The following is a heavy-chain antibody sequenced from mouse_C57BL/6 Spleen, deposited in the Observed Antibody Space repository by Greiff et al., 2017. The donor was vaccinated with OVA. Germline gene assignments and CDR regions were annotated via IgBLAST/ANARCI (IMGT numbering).Heavy chain of an antibody. CDR3: TRKDITTVVEGDY. CDR2: IDPETGGT. Sequence: QVQLKQSGAELVRPGASVTLSCKASGYTFTDYEMHWVKQTPVHGLEWIGAIDPETGGTAYNQKFKGKAILTADKSSSTAYMELRSLTSEDSAVYYCTRKDITTVVEGDYWGQGTTLTVSS. D-gene: IGHD1-1*01. CDR1: GYTFTDYE. V-gene: IGHV1-15*01. J-gene: IGHJ2*01.